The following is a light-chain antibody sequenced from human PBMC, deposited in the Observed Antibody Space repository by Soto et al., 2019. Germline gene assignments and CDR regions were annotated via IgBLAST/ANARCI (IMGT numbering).Light chain of an antibody. CDR3: QQRRNWPPLT. J-gene: IGKJ4*01. Sequence: ETVLTQSPATLSLSPGETATLSCRASESVDIYLAWYQQKPGQAPRLLIYHASNRSTGIPARFSGSRSWTDFTLTISSLEPEDSAVYYCQQRRNWPPLTFGGGTRVEIK. V-gene: IGKV3-11*01. CDR1: ESVDIY. CDR2: HAS.